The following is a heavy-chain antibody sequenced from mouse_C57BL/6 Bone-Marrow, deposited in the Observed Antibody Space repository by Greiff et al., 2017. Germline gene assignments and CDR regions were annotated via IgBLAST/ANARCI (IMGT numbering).Heavy chain of an antibody. Sequence: VQLQQSGAELARPGASVKMSCKASGYTFTSYTMHWVKQRPGQGLEWIGYINPSSGYTKYNQKFKDKATLTADKSSSTAYMQLHRLTSEDSAVYYCARDGSSYRYYAMDYGGQGTAVTVSA. J-gene: IGHJ4*01. CDR1: GYTFTSYT. D-gene: IGHD1-1*01. CDR2: INPSSGYT. V-gene: IGHV1-4*01. CDR3: ARDGSSYRYYAMDY.